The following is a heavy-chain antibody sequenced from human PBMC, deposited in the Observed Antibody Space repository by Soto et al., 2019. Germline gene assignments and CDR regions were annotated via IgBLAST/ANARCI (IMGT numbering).Heavy chain of an antibody. CDR1: GVTFTSYA. Sequence: EVQLLESGGGLVQPGGSLRICCAASGVTFTSYAMTWVRQVPGEGLQWVSSFSKSGDSTYYADSVKGRFTTSRDNSKNTQKLKMNSLRAEDTAIYYCAKGSFGFDYWSQRTLVTVSS. J-gene: IGHJ4*02. CDR2: FSKSGDST. D-gene: IGHD3-10*01. CDR3: AKGSFGFDY. V-gene: IGHV3-23*01.